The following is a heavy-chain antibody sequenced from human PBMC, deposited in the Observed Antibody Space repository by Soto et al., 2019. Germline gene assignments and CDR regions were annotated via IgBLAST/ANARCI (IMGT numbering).Heavy chain of an antibody. V-gene: IGHV4-39*01. Sequence: QLQLQESGPGLVKPSETLSLTCTVSGGSITSNAYYWGWIRQPPGKGLEWLGYIYYSGSASYNPSLKSRVTMPVDTSKNQFSLKLSSVTAADTAVYYCARRPKRGSFAWCFDYWGQGTLVTVSS. J-gene: IGHJ4*02. CDR3: ARRPKRGSFAWCFDY. CDR2: IYYSGSA. CDR1: GGSITSNAYY. D-gene: IGHD1-26*01.